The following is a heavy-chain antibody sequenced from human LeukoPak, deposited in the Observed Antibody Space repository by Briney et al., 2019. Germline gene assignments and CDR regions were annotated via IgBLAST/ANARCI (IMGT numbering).Heavy chain of an antibody. D-gene: IGHD3-22*01. Sequence: GGSLGLSCAASGFTFSSYEMNWVRHAPGKGLEWVSYISSSGSTIYYADSVKGRFTISRDNAKNSLYLQMNRLRAEDTAVYYCARDTPPSITMIVVVTLSGMDVWGKGTTVTVSS. J-gene: IGHJ6*04. CDR3: ARDTPPSITMIVVVTLSGMDV. V-gene: IGHV3-48*03. CDR1: GFTFSSYE. CDR2: ISSSGSTI.